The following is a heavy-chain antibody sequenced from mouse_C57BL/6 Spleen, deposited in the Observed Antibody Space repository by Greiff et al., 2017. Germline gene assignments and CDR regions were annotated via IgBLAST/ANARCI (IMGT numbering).Heavy chain of an antibody. CDR1: GFTFSSYA. J-gene: IGHJ4*01. CDR3: ARDGEAMDY. V-gene: IGHV5-4*01. CDR2: ISDGGSYT. Sequence: EVMLVESGGGLVKPGGSLKLSCAASGFTFSSYAMSWVRQTPEKRLEWVATISDGGSYTNYPDNVKGRFTFPRDTAKNNLYLQMNHLRSDDTAMYYYARDGEAMDYWGQGTSVTVSS.